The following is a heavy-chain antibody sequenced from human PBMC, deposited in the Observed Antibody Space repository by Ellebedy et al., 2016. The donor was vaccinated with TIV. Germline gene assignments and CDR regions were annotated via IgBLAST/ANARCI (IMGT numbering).Heavy chain of an antibody. V-gene: IGHV4-34*01. J-gene: IGHJ3*02. CDR3: ARVARETVTDAFDI. CDR2: INHSGST. D-gene: IGHD4-17*01. Sequence: SETLSLTCAVYGGSFSGYYWSWIRQPPGKGLEWIGEINHSGSTNYNPSLKSRVTISVDTSKNQFSLKLSSVTAADTAVYYCARVARETVTDAFDIWGQGTMVTVSS. CDR1: GGSFSGYY.